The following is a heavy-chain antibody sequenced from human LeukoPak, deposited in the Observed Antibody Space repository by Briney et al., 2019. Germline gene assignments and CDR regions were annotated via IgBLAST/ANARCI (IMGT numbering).Heavy chain of an antibody. Sequence: PGGSLRLSCAASGFTFDDYAMHGVRQAPGKGLEGVSGISWKSGSIGYADSVKGRFTISRDNAKNSLYLQMNSLRAEDTALYYCAKDTYYDILTGIDYWGQGTLVTVSS. CDR3: AKDTYYDILTGIDY. V-gene: IGHV3-9*01. CDR2: ISWKSGSI. D-gene: IGHD3-9*01. CDR1: GFTFDDYA. J-gene: IGHJ4*02.